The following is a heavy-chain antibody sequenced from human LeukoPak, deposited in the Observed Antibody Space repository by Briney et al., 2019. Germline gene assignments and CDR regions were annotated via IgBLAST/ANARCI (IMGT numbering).Heavy chain of an antibody. J-gene: IGHJ4*02. CDR1: GFIFSSYA. CDR3: AKDYYDSSGLLS. D-gene: IGHD3-22*01. Sequence: GGSLRLSCAASGFIFSSYAMSWVRQAPGKGLEWVSAISGSGGSTYYADSVKGRFTISRDNSKNTLYMQMNSLRAEDTAVYYCAKDYYDSSGLLSWGQGTLVTVSS. V-gene: IGHV3-23*01. CDR2: ISGSGGST.